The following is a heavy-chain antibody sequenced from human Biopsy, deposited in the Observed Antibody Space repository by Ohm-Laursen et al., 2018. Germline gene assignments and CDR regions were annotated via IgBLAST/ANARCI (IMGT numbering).Heavy chain of an antibody. CDR3: ARDSRNKFDL. D-gene: IGHD1/OR15-1a*01. Sequence: ASVKVSCKASGYSPSTFGLNWVRQAPGLGLEWMGWISAYNGQTSYAPNFRGRLIMTTDTSTGTAYMELRSLRSDDTAMYYCARDSRNKFDLWGQGTLVSVSA. J-gene: IGHJ5*02. CDR2: ISAYNGQT. V-gene: IGHV1-18*01. CDR1: GYSPSTFG.